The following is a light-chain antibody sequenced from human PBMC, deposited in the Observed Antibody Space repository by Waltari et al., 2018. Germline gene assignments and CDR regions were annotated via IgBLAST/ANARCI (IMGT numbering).Light chain of an antibody. CDR3: QHYNNWPSYT. J-gene: IGKJ2*01. CDR1: QSVRSN. V-gene: IGKV3-15*01. Sequence: EIVMTQSPATLSVSPGERATLSCRASQSVRSNLGWYQQTPGQAPRLLIYGAPNRATGIPGKFSGSGSGTEFTLTISSLQSEDVAVYYCQHYNNWPSYTFGPGTKLEIK. CDR2: GAP.